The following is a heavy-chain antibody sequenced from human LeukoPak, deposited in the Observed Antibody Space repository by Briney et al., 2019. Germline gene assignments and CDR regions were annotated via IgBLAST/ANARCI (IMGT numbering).Heavy chain of an antibody. J-gene: IGHJ5*02. CDR2: IYSGGST. Sequence: PGGSLRLSCAASGFTFSSYWMSWVRQAPGKGLEWVSVIYSGGSTYYADSVKGGFTISRDNSKNTLYLQMNSLRAEDTAVYYCARGRYYDTYSFWFDPWGQGTLVTVSS. V-gene: IGHV3-66*01. D-gene: IGHD3-9*01. CDR1: GFTFSSYW. CDR3: ARGRYYDTYSFWFDP.